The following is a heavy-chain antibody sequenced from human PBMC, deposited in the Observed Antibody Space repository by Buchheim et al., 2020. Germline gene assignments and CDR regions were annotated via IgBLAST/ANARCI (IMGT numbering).Heavy chain of an antibody. D-gene: IGHD3-3*01. V-gene: IGHV4-30-4*01. Sequence: QLQLQESGPGLVKPSQTLSLTCTVSGGSISSGDYYWSWIRQPPGKGLEWIGYIYYSGSTYYNPSLKSRVTISVDTSKNQFSLKLSSVTAADTAVYYCARDTIFVPGHYYYYGMDVWGQGTT. CDR1: GGSISSGDYY. CDR2: IYYSGST. CDR3: ARDTIFVPGHYYYYGMDV. J-gene: IGHJ6*02.